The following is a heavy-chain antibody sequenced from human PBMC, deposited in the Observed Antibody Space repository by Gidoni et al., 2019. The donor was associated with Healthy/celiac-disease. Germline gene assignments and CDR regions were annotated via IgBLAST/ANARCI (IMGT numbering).Heavy chain of an antibody. V-gene: IGHV3-49*05. CDR1: GFTFGDYA. Sequence: EVQLVESGGGLVKPGRSLRLSCTASGFTFGDYAMSWFRQAPGKGLEWVGFIRSKAYGGTTEYAASVKGRFTISRDDSKSIAYLQMNSLKTEDTAVYYCTSESLITFNDAFDIWGQGTMVTVSS. D-gene: IGHD3-22*01. CDR2: IRSKAYGGTT. CDR3: TSESLITFNDAFDI. J-gene: IGHJ3*02.